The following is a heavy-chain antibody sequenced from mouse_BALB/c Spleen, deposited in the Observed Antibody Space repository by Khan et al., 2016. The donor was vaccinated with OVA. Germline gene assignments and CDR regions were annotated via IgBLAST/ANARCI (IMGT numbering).Heavy chain of an antibody. CDR1: GYSITSDYA. CDR3: ARIYGGDFDY. D-gene: IGHD1-1*01. J-gene: IGHJ2*01. V-gene: IGHV3-2*02. CDR2: ISYSGNT. Sequence: DVQLQESGPGLVKPSQSLSLTCTVTGYSITSDYAWNWIRQFPGSKLEWMGYISYSGNTKYNPSLKSRISITRDTSKNQFFLQLNSVTAEDTATYYCARIYGGDFDYWGQGTTLTVSS.